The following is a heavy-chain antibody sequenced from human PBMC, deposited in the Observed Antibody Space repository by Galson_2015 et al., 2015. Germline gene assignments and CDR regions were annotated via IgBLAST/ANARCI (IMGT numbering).Heavy chain of an antibody. CDR1: GISFSDSG. CDR3: AKALMHPYYYHYGVDV. CDR2: LSYDGRNE. V-gene: IGHV3-30*18. J-gene: IGHJ6*02. Sequence: SLRLSCAVSGISFSDSGMHWVRQASGKGLEWVALLSYDGRNEFYADSVKGRFIISRDNSKNTLFLQMNNLRSADSGIYFCAKALMHPYYYHYGVDVWGQGTPVIVSS. D-gene: IGHD2-8*01.